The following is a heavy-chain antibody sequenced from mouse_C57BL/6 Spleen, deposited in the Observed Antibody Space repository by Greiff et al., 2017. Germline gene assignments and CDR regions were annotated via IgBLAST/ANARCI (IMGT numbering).Heavy chain of an antibody. CDR3: ARSGPYYAMDY. CDR1: GYAFSSYW. CDR2: IYPGDGDT. V-gene: IGHV1-80*01. J-gene: IGHJ4*01. Sequence: VQLVESGAELVKPGASVKISCKASGYAFSSYWMNWVKQRPGKGLEWIGQIYPGDGDTNYNGKFKGKATLTADKSSSTAYMQLSSLTSEDSAVYFCARSGPYYAMDYWGQGTSVTVSS. D-gene: IGHD4-1*01.